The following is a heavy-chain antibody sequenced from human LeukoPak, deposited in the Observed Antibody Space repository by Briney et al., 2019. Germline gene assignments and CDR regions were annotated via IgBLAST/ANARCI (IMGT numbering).Heavy chain of an antibody. Sequence: GGSLRLSCEVFEYSFTGGWMSWIRQAPGKGLEWVSYISSSGSTIHYADSVKGRFTISRDNAKKSLYLQMNSLRAEDTAVYYCARDYSGSYLADAFDIWGQGTMVTVSS. CDR3: ARDYSGSYLADAFDI. J-gene: IGHJ3*02. D-gene: IGHD1-26*01. V-gene: IGHV3-11*01. CDR2: ISSSGSTI. CDR1: EYSFTGGW.